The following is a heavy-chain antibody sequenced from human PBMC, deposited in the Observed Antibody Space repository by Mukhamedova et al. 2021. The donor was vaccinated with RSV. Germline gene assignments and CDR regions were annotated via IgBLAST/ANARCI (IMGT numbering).Heavy chain of an antibody. J-gene: IGHJ4*02. CDR2: IYYSGSA. D-gene: IGHD6-13*01. CDR3: ARSPGIAAAGLFDY. V-gene: IGHV4-59*08. Sequence: GKRLEWIGYIYYSGSANYSPSLQSRVTISVDTSKNQFSLKLSSVTAADTAVFYCARSPGIAAAGLFDYWGQGTLVTVSS.